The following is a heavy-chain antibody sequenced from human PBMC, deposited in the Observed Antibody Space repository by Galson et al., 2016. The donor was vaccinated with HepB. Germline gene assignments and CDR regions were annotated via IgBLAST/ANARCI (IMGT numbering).Heavy chain of an antibody. CDR3: TTDNQCHGYTCYSGGART. D-gene: IGHD2-21*02. CDR2: IKNKFHGEPT. CDR1: GFSFTYAW. J-gene: IGHJ4*01. Sequence: SLRLSCAASGFSFTYAWMHWVRQAPGKGLEWVGRIKNKFHGEPTEYGAPGKGRFTISRDDSKSTLYLQMNSLKTEDTALYYCTTDNQCHGYTCYSGGARTWGHGTLVTVSS. V-gene: IGHV3-15*07.